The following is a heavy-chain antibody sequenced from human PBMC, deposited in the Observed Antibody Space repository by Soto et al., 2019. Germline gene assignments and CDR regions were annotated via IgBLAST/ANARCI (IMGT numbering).Heavy chain of an antibody. CDR2: TNHRGVT. Sequence: QVHLQQWGAGLLKPSETLSLSCTVSGASFSEYYWSWSRHPPGKGLEWIGETNHRGVTHYNRSLKSRVTISAETSKNQFSLRLSSVTAADTGVYYCARFGRMGVDHWGQGTLVIVSS. V-gene: IGHV4-34*01. CDR1: GASFSEYY. D-gene: IGHD3-16*01. CDR3: ARFGRMGVDH. J-gene: IGHJ4*02.